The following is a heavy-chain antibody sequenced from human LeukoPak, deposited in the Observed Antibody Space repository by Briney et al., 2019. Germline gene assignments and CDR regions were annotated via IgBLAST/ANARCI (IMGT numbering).Heavy chain of an antibody. CDR3: ARYSSPSSFWFDP. Sequence: SETLSLTCTVSGGSISSSSYYWGWIRQPPGKGLEWIGSIYYSGSTYYNPSLKSRVTISVGTSKYQFSLKLSSVTAADTAVYYCARYSSPSSFWFDPWDQGTLVTVSS. CDR1: GGSISSSSYY. D-gene: IGHD6-13*01. V-gene: IGHV4-39*07. CDR2: IYYSGST. J-gene: IGHJ5*02.